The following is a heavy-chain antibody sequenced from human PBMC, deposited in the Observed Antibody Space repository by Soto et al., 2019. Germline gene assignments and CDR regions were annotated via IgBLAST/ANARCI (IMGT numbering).Heavy chain of an antibody. CDR1: GYSFTSYW. CDR3: ARPNTYSYGSGSLMDV. D-gene: IGHD3-10*01. J-gene: IGHJ6*02. CDR2: IDPSDSYT. V-gene: IGHV5-10-1*01. Sequence: GESLKISCKGSGYSFTSYWISWVRQMPGKGLEWMGRIDPSDSYTNYSPSFQGHVTISADKSISTAYLQWSSLKASDTAMYYCARPNTYSYGSGSLMDVWGHGTTVTVSS.